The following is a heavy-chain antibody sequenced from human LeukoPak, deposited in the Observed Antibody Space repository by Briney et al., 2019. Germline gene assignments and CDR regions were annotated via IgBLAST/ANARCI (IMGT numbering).Heavy chain of an antibody. Sequence: GGSLRLSCAASGFTFSSYEMNWVRQAPGKGLEWVAVISYDGSNKYYVDSVKGRFTISRDNSKNTLYLQMNSLRAEETAVYYCAKDREMATGYYYMDVWGKGTTVTVSS. CDR2: ISYDGSNK. CDR1: GFTFSSYE. CDR3: AKDREMATGYYYMDV. J-gene: IGHJ6*03. V-gene: IGHV3-30*18. D-gene: IGHD5-24*01.